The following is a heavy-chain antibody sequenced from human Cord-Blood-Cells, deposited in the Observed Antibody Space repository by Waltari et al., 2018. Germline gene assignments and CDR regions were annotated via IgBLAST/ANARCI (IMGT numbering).Heavy chain of an antibody. V-gene: IGHV1-2*02. J-gene: IGHJ4*02. CDR2: INPNSGGT. CDR1: GYTFTGYY. CDR3: AREGGDRYYDFWSGYYDY. Sequence: QVQLVQSGAEVKKPGASVKVSCKASGYTFTGYYMHWVRQAPGQGLEWMGWINPNSGGTNYAQKFQGRVTMTRDTSISTAYMELSRLGSDDTAVYYCAREGGDRYYDFWSGYYDYWGQGTLVTVSS. D-gene: IGHD3-3*01.